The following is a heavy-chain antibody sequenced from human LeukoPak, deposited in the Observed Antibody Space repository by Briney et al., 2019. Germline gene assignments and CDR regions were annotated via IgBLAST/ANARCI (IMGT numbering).Heavy chain of an antibody. V-gene: IGHV3-30*18. CDR3: AKSPRDYYYYGMDV. CDR2: ISYDGSNK. Sequence: GRFLRLSCAASGFTFSSYGMHWVRQAPGKGLEWVAVISYDGSNKYYADSVKGRFTISRDNSKNTLYLQMNSLRAEDTAVYYCAKSPRDYYYYGMDVWGQGTTVTVSS. CDR1: GFTFSSYG. J-gene: IGHJ6*02.